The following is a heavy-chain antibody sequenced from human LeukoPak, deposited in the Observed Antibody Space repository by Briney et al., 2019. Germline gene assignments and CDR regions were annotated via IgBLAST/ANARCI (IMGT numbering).Heavy chain of an antibody. CDR3: AKDQSHVGYCSSTSCYVYGMDV. CDR1: GFTFCSYG. V-gene: IGHV3-30*18. D-gene: IGHD2-2*01. J-gene: IGHJ6*02. CDR2: ISYYASNK. Sequence: SGGSLRLSCAASGFTFCSYGMHCVRQAPGKGLEWVAVISYYASNKYYADSVKGRFTISRDNSKNTLYLQMNSLRAEDTAVYYCAKDQSHVGYCSSTSCYVYGMDVWGQGTTVTVSS.